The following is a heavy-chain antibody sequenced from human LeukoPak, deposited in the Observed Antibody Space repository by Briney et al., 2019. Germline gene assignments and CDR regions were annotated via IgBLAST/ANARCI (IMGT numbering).Heavy chain of an antibody. CDR2: IIPILGIA. D-gene: IGHD2-15*01. Sequence: SVKVSCKASGGTFTIYAISWVRQAPGQGLEWMGRIIPILGIANYAQKCQGRVTITADKSTSTAYMELSSLRSEDTAVYYCARVRRYCSGGSCYGELDYWGQGTLVTVSS. V-gene: IGHV1-69*04. CDR1: GGTFTIYA. CDR3: ARVRRYCSGGSCYGELDY. J-gene: IGHJ4*02.